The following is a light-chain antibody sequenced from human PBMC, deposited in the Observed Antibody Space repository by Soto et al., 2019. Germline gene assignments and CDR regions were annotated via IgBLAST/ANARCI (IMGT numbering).Light chain of an antibody. J-gene: IGKJ1*01. CDR1: QSISNW. CDR3: QQYKSYWT. V-gene: IGKV1-5*01. CDR2: DAS. Sequence: DTPLTQSPSTLSAPVVNRXAIXCRASQSISNWLAGYQQKPGKAPKLLMYDASSLESGVPSRFSGSGSGTEFSLTISSLQPDDFATYHCQQYKSYWTFGQGTKVDIK.